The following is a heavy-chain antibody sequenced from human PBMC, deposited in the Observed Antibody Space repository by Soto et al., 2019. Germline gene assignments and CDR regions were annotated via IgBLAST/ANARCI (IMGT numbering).Heavy chain of an antibody. D-gene: IGHD3-22*01. V-gene: IGHV1-69*04. Sequence: SVKVSCKASGGTFSSYTISWVRQAPGQGLEWMGRIIPILGIANYAQKFQGRVTITADKSTSTAYMELSSLRSEDTAVYYCARDGRYYYDSSGYYRGSFDYWG. CDR1: GGTFSSYT. J-gene: IGHJ4*01. CDR2: IIPILGIA. CDR3: ARDGRYYYDSSGYYRGSFDY.